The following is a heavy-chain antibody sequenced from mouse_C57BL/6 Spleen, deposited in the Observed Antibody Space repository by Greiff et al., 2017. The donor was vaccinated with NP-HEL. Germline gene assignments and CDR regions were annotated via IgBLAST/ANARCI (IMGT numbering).Heavy chain of an antibody. D-gene: IGHD3-2*02. CDR2: IDPSDSYT. V-gene: IGHV1-69*01. Sequence: VQLQQSGAELVMPGASVKLSCKASGYTFTSYWMHWVKQRPGQGLEWIGEIDPSDSYTNYNQKFKGKSTLTVDKSSSTAYMQLSSLTSEDSAVYYCARESSGHYFDYWGQGTTLTVSS. J-gene: IGHJ2*01. CDR1: GYTFTSYW. CDR3: ARESSGHYFDY.